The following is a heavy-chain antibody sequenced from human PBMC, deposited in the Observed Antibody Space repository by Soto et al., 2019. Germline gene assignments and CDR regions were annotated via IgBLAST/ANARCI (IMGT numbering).Heavy chain of an antibody. CDR3: GAYCSRTYCHDWFDP. CDR2: LYYTGTT. J-gene: IGHJ5*02. Sequence: SETLSLTCSVSGGSIGSSSYYFGWIRQPPGKGLEWIGSLYYTGTTYYNSSLKSRVTISADKSQNQFSLRLSSVTAADTAVHYCGAYCSRTYCHDWFDPWGQGTLVTVSS. D-gene: IGHD2-2*01. V-gene: IGHV4-39*01. CDR1: GGSIGSSSYY.